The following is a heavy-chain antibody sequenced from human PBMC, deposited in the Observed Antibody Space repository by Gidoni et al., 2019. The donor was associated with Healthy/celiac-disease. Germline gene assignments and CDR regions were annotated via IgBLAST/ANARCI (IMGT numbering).Heavy chain of an antibody. CDR2: IKQDGSEK. D-gene: IGHD2-21*02. Sequence: EVQLVESGGGLVQPGGSLRLSCAASGFTFSSYWMSWVRQAPGKGLEWVANIKQDGSEKYYVDSVKGRFTISRDNAKNSLYLQMNRLRAEDTAVYYCARVKSDGGNSGFDYWGQGTLVTVSS. CDR3: ARVKSDGGNSGFDY. J-gene: IGHJ4*02. CDR1: GFTFSSYW. V-gene: IGHV3-7*03.